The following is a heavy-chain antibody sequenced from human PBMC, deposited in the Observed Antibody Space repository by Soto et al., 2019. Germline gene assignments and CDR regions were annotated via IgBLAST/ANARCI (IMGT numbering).Heavy chain of an antibody. CDR1: GFTFGNYA. CDR2: MSYDGSNK. Sequence: QVQLVESGGGVVQPGRSLRLSCVASGFTFGNYAMHWVRQAPGKGLEWVVVMSYDGSNKYYADSVKGRFTISRDNSRSTLYLPMNSLRAEDSAMYYCARSYDSSGYYRFDSWGQGTLVTVSS. D-gene: IGHD3-22*01. CDR3: ARSYDSSGYYRFDS. J-gene: IGHJ4*02. V-gene: IGHV3-30-3*01.